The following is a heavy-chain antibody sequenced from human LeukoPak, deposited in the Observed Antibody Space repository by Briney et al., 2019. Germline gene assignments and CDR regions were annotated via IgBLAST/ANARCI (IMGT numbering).Heavy chain of an antibody. V-gene: IGHV3-23*01. J-gene: IGHJ6*02. CDR2: IGGSGDNT. CDR3: AKVALMVRDFITYYYALDV. Sequence: GGSLRLSCAASGFTFSNYAMTWVRQAPGKGLEWVSTIGGSGDNTNDADSVRGRFTVSRDNSKNTLYLQMNSLRAEDTAVYYCAKVALMVRDFITYYYALDVWGQGTTVTVSS. CDR1: GFTFSNYA. D-gene: IGHD3-10*01.